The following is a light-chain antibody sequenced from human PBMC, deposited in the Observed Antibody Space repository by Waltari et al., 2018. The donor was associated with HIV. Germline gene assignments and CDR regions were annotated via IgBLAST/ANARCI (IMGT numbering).Light chain of an antibody. CDR2: TTN. CDR3: AAWDDSLNGHV. V-gene: IGLV1-44*01. Sequence: QSVLTQPPSASGTPGQRVTISCSGTSSNIGSHTVDWYQQLPGAAPKLLIYTTNPRPSGVPDRFSGSKSGTSASLAISGLQSEDEADYYCAAWDDSLNGHVFGGGTKLTV. J-gene: IGLJ3*02. CDR1: SSNIGSHT.